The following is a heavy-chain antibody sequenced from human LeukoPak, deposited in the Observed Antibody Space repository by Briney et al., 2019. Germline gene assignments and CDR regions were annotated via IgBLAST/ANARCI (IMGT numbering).Heavy chain of an antibody. Sequence: ASVKVSCKASGYTFTGYYMHWVRQAPGQGLEWMGWINPNSGGTNYAQKFKGRVTMTRDTSISTAYMELSRLRSDDTAVYYCARAGTTAAGTRWFDPWGQGTLVTVSS. CDR3: ARAGTTAAGTRWFDP. D-gene: IGHD6-13*01. V-gene: IGHV1-2*02. CDR1: GYTFTGYY. CDR2: INPNSGGT. J-gene: IGHJ5*02.